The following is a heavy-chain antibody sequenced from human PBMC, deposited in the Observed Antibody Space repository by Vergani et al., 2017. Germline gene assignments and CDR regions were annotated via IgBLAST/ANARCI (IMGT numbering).Heavy chain of an antibody. Sequence: EVQLVESGGVVVQPGGSLRLSCAASGFTFDDYTMHWVRQAPGKGLEWVSLISWDGGSTYYADSVKGRFTISRDNSKNSLYLQMNSLRAEDTAVYYCARGGVDTAMVVSPNYYYYYMDVWGKGTTVTVSS. CDR2: ISWDGGST. V-gene: IGHV3-43*01. CDR1: GFTFDDYT. CDR3: ARGGVDTAMVVSPNYYYYYMDV. J-gene: IGHJ6*03. D-gene: IGHD5-18*01.